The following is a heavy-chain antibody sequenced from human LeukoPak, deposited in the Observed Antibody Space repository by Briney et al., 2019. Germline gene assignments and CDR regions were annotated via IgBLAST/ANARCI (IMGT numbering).Heavy chain of an antibody. CDR1: GFTFSSYG. J-gene: IGHJ4*02. D-gene: IGHD3-9*01. CDR3: ARKSILTGREFDY. CDR2: IWYDGSNK. V-gene: IGHV3-33*01. Sequence: VGSLRLSCAAYGFTFSSYGMRWRRPAPGQGLEWVAVIWYDGSNKYYADSVKGRFTISRDNTKNTLYLQMNSLRAEDTAVYYCARKSILTGREFDYWGQGTLVTVSS.